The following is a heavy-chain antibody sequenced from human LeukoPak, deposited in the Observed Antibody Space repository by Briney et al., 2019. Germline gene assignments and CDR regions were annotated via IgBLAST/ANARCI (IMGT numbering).Heavy chain of an antibody. D-gene: IGHD1-1*01. CDR2: IYPGDSDT. CDR3: ARLGTFYRLPSD. Sequence: GESLKISCKASGYSFTTHWIGWVRQMPGKGLEWVGVIYPGDSDTRYSPSFRAQVTISADKSITTAYLQWSSLEASDTAMCYCARLGTFYRLPSDWGQGTLVTVSS. V-gene: IGHV5-51*01. J-gene: IGHJ4*02. CDR1: GYSFTTHW.